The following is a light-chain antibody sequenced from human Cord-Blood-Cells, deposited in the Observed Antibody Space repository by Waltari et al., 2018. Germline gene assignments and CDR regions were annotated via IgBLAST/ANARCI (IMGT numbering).Light chain of an antibody. Sequence: QSALTQPRSVSGSPGQSVTISCTGTSSDVGGYNYVSWYQQHPGKAPKLMIYDVSKRPSAVPERFSGSKSGNTASLTISGLQAEDEADYYCCSYAGSYTWVFGGGTKLTVL. J-gene: IGLJ3*02. V-gene: IGLV2-11*01. CDR2: DVS. CDR1: SSDVGGYNY. CDR3: CSYAGSYTWV.